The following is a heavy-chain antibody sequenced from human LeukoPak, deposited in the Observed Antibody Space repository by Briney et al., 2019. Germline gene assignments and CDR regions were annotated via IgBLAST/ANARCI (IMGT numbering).Heavy chain of an antibody. CDR2: ITGDGGVT. Sequence: QSGGSLRLSCAASGFIFDDYAMHWVRQAPGKGLEWVSLITGDGGVTYYADSVKGRFTISRDNSKNSLYLQMNSLRSEDTALYYCAKDRGQLWLIGYWGQGTLVTVSS. J-gene: IGHJ4*02. CDR3: AKDRGQLWLIGY. D-gene: IGHD5-18*01. V-gene: IGHV3-43*02. CDR1: GFIFDDYA.